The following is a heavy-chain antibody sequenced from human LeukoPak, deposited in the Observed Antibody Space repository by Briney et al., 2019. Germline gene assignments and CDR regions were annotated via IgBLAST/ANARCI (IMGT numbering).Heavy chain of an antibody. V-gene: IGHV7-4-1*02. CDR3: ARDGLHIAAADPYYFDY. CDR1: GYTFTSYA. D-gene: IGHD6-13*01. J-gene: IGHJ4*02. Sequence: ASVKVSCKASGYTFTSYAMNWVRQAPGQGLEWMGWINTNTGNPTYAQGFTGRFVFSLDTSVSTAYLQISSLKAEDTAVYYCARDGLHIAAADPYYFDYWGQGTLVTVSS. CDR2: INTNTGNP.